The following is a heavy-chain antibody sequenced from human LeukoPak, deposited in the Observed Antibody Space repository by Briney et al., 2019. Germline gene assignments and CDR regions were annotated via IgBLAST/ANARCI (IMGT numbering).Heavy chain of an antibody. D-gene: IGHD2-2*02. CDR1: GYTFTSYD. CDR3: ARGHYCSSTSCYRKPYYFDY. V-gene: IGHV1-2*02. J-gene: IGHJ4*02. Sequence: GASVKVSCKASGYTFTSYDINWVRQATGQGLEWMGWINPNSGGTNYAQKFQGRVTMTRDTSISTAYMELSRLRSDDTAVYYCARGHYCSSTSCYRKPYYFDYWGQGTLVTVSS. CDR2: INPNSGGT.